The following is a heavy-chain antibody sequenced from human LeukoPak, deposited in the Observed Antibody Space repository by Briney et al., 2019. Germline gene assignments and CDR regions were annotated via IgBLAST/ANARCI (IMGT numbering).Heavy chain of an antibody. V-gene: IGHV3-23*01. CDR2: ITGSSGTA. D-gene: IGHD1-26*01. CDR3: AKSGASPLYHMDV. Sequence: GGSLRLSCAVSGFSLSPYGTNWVRQAPGGGLEWVSGITGSSGTAYYAGSLKGRFTISRDHSKNTLYLQRSSLRVDDTAKYYGAKSGASPLYHMDVWGKGATVTVSS. J-gene: IGHJ6*03. CDR1: GFSLSPYG.